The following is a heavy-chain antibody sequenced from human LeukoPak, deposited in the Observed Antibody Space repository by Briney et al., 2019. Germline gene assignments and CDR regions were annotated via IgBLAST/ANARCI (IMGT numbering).Heavy chain of an antibody. CDR3: ARSGGRTTLGFVDV. V-gene: IGHV4-34*01. D-gene: IGHD1-1*01. J-gene: IGHJ6*02. CDR2: IYYSGST. Sequence: SETLSLTCAVYGGSFSGYYWSWIRQPPGKGLEWIGSIYYSGSTYYNPSLKSRVTISVDTSKNQFSLKLTSVTAAETAVYYCARSGGRTTLGFVDVWGQGTTVTVSS. CDR1: GGSFSGYY.